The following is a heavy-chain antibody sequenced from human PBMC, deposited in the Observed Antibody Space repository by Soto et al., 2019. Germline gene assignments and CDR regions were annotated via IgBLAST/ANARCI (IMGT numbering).Heavy chain of an antibody. Sequence: QVQLVESGGGVVQPGRSLRLSCAASGFIFSNYAMHWVRQAPGKGLEWVAVISHDGGSKTYADSVKGRFTISIDNSKNTLYLQMNSLRDEDTAVYYCAKRSPAYGDTWDDALDIWGQGTMVTVSS. CDR3: AKRSPAYGDTWDDALDI. CDR2: ISHDGGSK. V-gene: IGHV3-30*18. J-gene: IGHJ3*02. D-gene: IGHD4-17*01. CDR1: GFIFSNYA.